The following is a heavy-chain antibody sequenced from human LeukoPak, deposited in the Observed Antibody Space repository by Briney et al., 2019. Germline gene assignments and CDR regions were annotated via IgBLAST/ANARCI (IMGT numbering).Heavy chain of an antibody. D-gene: IGHD3-9*01. Sequence: ASVKVSCKASGYTFTSYDINWVRQATGQGLEWMGWMNPNSGNTGYAQKFQGRVTMTRYTSISTAYMELSSLRSEDTAVYYCAREGDHYYDILTGYQPWGQGTLVTVSS. CDR3: AREGDHYYDILTGYQP. J-gene: IGHJ5*02. CDR1: GYTFTSYD. V-gene: IGHV1-8*01. CDR2: MNPNSGNT.